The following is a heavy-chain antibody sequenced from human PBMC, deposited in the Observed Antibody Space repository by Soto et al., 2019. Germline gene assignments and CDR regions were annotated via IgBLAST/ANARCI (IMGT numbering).Heavy chain of an antibody. Sequence: SETLSLTCTVSGGSISSGGYYWSWIRQHPGKGLEWIGYVYYSGTTNYNPSLKRRITISVDTSKNQFSLKLTSVTAADTAVYYCARASMTTIAMDVWGQGTTVTGSS. V-gene: IGHV4-61*08. D-gene: IGHD4-17*01. CDR1: GGSISSGGYY. CDR2: VYYSGTT. J-gene: IGHJ6*02. CDR3: ARASMTTIAMDV.